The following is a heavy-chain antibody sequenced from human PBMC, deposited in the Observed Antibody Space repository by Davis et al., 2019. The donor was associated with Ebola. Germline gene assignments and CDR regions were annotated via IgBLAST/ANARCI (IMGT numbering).Heavy chain of an antibody. CDR3: ARGDMSAVGSDY. CDR2: INTNTGNP. D-gene: IGHD6-13*01. J-gene: IGHJ4*02. CDR1: GYTFTDYA. Sequence: ASVKVSCKASGYTFTDYAMNWVRQAPGQGLEWMGGINTNTGNPIYAQGSTGRFVFSLDISVGTAYLQISSLKAEDTAVYYCARGDMSAVGSDYWGQGTLVTVSS. V-gene: IGHV7-4-1*02.